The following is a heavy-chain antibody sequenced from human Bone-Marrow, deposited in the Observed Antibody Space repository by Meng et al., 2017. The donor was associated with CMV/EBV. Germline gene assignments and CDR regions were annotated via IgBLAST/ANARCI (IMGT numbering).Heavy chain of an antibody. CDR2: IYHSGST. V-gene: IGHV4-4*02. CDR1: GGSISSSNW. Sequence: SETLSLTCAASGGSISSSNWWSWVRQPPGKGLEWIGEIYHSGSTNYNPSLKSRVTISVDKSKNQFSLKLSSVTAADTAVYYCASWGPYYYGMDVWGQGTTVTVSS. D-gene: IGHD3-16*01. CDR3: ASWGPYYYGMDV. J-gene: IGHJ6*02.